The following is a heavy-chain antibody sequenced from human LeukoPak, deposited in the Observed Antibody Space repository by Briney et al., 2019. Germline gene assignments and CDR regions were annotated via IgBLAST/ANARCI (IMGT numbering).Heavy chain of an antibody. CDR2: INHSGST. D-gene: IGHD6-6*01. V-gene: IGHV4-34*01. J-gene: IGHJ4*02. CDR1: GGSFSGYH. Sequence: SETLSLTCAVYGGSFSGYHWSWIRQPPGKGLEWIGEINHSGSTNYNPSLKSRVTISVDTSKNQFSLKLSSVTAADTAVYYCARGVELVWSDYWGQGTLVTVSS. CDR3: ARGVELVWSDY.